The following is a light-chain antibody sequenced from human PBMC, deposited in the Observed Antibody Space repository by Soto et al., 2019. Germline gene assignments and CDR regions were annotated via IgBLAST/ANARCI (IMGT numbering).Light chain of an antibody. V-gene: IGKV3-11*01. CDR1: QSVSGY. J-gene: IGKJ4*01. CDR3: QQRSNWPST. CDR2: DAS. Sequence: EIVLTQSPATLSLSPGERATLSCRASQSVSGYLAWYQQKPGQAPRLLMYDASNRATGIPAMFSGSGSGTDFTLTISSLEPEDVAVYYCQQRSNWPSTFGGGTKVEIK.